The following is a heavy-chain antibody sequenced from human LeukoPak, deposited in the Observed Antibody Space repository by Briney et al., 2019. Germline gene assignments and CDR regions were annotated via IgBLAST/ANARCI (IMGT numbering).Heavy chain of an antibody. V-gene: IGHV4-59*01. D-gene: IGHD6-6*01. J-gene: IGHJ4*02. Sequence: SETLSLTCTVSGGSISSYYWSWIRQPPGKGLEWIGYIYYSGSTNYNPSLKSRVTISVDTSKNQFSLKLSSVTAADTAVYYCAGRAARNTFDYGGQGTRSPSPQ. CDR2: IYYSGST. CDR3: AGRAARNTFDY. CDR1: GGSISSYY.